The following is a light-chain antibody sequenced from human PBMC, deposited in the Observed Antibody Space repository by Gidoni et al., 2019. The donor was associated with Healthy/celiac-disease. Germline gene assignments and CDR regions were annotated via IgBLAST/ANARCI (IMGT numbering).Light chain of an antibody. CDR1: SGNSSYA. V-gene: IGLV4-69*01. CDR3: QTWGTGGV. CDR2: LNSDGSH. Sequence: HLVLTQSPSASASPGASVKLTCTLSSGNSSYAIAWHQQPPEKGPRYLMKLNSDGSHSKGDGIPDRFSGSSSGAERYLTISSLQSEDEADYYCQTWGTGGVFGGGTKLTVL. J-gene: IGLJ3*02.